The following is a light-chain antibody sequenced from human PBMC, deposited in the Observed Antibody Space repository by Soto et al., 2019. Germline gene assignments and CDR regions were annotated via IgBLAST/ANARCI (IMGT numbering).Light chain of an antibody. CDR3: SSYAGSRDFGV. CDR2: EVT. CDR1: SSDVGGYNY. J-gene: IGLJ1*01. Sequence: QSALTQPPSASGSPGQAVTISCTGTSSDVGGYNYVSWYQQHPGKAPKLMVYEVTKRPSGVPDRFSGTKSGNTASLTVSGLQDEDEADYYCSSYAGSRDFGVFGTGTKLTVL. V-gene: IGLV2-8*01.